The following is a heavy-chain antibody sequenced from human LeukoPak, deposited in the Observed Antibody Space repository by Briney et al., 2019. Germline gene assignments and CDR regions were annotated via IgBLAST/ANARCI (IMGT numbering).Heavy chain of an antibody. CDR3: ARDPDYYDSSGYYARERDAFDI. CDR2: INTHNGNT. Sequence: ASVKVSCKASGYTFTSYGIIWVRQAPGQGLEWMGWINTHNGNTNYAQNLQGRVTLTTDTSTSTAYMELRSLRYDDTAVYYCARDPDYYDSSGYYARERDAFDIWGQGTMVTVSS. D-gene: IGHD3-22*01. CDR1: GYTFTSYG. J-gene: IGHJ3*02. V-gene: IGHV1-18*01.